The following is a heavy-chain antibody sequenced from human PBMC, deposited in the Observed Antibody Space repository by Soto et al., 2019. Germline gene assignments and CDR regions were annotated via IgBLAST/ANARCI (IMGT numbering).Heavy chain of an antibody. CDR2: IIPIFGTA. CDR3: ARDRAPGVVVVAATLDY. V-gene: IGHV1-69*13. D-gene: IGHD2-15*01. Sequence: AASVKVSCKASGGTFSSYAISWVRQAPGQGLEWMGGIIPIFGTANYAQKFQGRVTITADESTSTAYMELSSLRSEDTAVYYCARDRAPGVVVVAATLDYWGQGTLVTVSS. J-gene: IGHJ4*02. CDR1: GGTFSSYA.